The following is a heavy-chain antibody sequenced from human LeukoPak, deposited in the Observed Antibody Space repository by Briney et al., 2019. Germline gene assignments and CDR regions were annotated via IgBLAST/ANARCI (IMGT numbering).Heavy chain of an antibody. CDR3: ARDSAGYYDGSGAFDY. D-gene: IGHD3-22*01. Sequence: GSLRLSCAASGFTFSAFGMHWVRQAPGKGLEWVAVIWFDGSNKYYADSVKGRFTISRDNSMHTLYLQMNSLRAEDTAVYYCARDSAGYYDGSGAFDYWGQGTLVTVSS. CDR2: IWFDGSNK. V-gene: IGHV3-33*01. J-gene: IGHJ4*02. CDR1: GFTFSAFG.